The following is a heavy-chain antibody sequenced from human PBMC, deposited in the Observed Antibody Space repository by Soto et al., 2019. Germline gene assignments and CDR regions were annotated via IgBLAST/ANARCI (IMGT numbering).Heavy chain of an antibody. CDR2: ISSSSSTI. J-gene: IGHJ4*02. CDR3: ARAYYGSGSYFAY. Sequence: GGSLRVSCAASGFTFSSYSMNWVRQAPGKGLEWVSYISSSSSTIYYAGSVKGRFTISRDNAKNSLYLQMNSLRDEDTAVYYCARAYYGSGSYFAYWGQGTLVTVSS. V-gene: IGHV3-48*02. D-gene: IGHD3-10*01. CDR1: GFTFSSYS.